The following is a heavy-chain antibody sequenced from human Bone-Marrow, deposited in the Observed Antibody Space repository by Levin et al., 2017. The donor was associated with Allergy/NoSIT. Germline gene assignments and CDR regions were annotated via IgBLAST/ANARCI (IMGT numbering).Heavy chain of an antibody. D-gene: IGHD2-2*02. CDR2: IKSDGSIT. CDR1: GFTFSSYW. CDR3: ARDPYCTSTSCSTGSWFDP. V-gene: IGHV3-74*01. Sequence: GESLKISCAASGFTFSSYWMHWVRQAPGKGLVWVSSIKSDGSITNYADSVKGRFTISRDNAKNTLFLQMNSLRGDDTAVYYCARDPYCTSTSCSTGSWFDPWGQGSLVTVSS. J-gene: IGHJ5*02.